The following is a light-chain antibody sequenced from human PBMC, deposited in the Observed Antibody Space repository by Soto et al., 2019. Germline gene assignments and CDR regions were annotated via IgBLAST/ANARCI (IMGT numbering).Light chain of an antibody. J-gene: IGLJ1*01. CDR2: EVS. Sequence: QSALTQPPSASGSLGHSVTISCTGTSSDVGGYDYVSWYQQHPGKAPKLVIYEVSKRPSGVPDRFSGSKSGNRATLTVSGLQAEDEADFYCSSYSGSNTFVFGTGTKVTVL. CDR1: SSDVGGYDY. CDR3: SSYSGSNTFV. V-gene: IGLV2-8*01.